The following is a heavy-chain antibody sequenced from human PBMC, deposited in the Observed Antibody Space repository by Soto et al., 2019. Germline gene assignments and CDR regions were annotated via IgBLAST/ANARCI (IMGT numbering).Heavy chain of an antibody. V-gene: IGHV1-46*03. CDR1: GYTFTSYY. CDR2: INPSGGST. J-gene: IGHJ4*02. D-gene: IGHD2-8*01. CDR3: ARGPRYCTNGVCPYFTY. Sequence: QVQLVQSGAEVKKPGASVKVSCKASGYTFTSYYMHWVRQAPGQGLEWMGIINPSGGSTSYAQKFQGRVTMTRDTSTSTVYMELSSLRSEDTAVYYCARGPRYCTNGVCPYFTYWGQGTLVTVSS.